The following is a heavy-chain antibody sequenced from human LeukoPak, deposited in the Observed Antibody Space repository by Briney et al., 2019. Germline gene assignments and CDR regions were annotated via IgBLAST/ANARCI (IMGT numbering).Heavy chain of an antibody. CDR1: GFTFSSYS. V-gene: IGHV3-21*01. D-gene: IGHD4-17*01. Sequence: GGSLRLSCAASGFTFSSYSMNWVRQAPWEELEWVSSISSSSSYIYYADSVKGRFTISRDNAKNSLYLQMNSLRAEDTAVYYCARDQTTVFIGALDIWGQGTMVTVSS. J-gene: IGHJ3*02. CDR2: ISSSSSYI. CDR3: ARDQTTVFIGALDI.